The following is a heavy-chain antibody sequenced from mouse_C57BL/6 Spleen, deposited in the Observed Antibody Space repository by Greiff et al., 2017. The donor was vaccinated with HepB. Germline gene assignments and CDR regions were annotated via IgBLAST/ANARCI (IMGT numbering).Heavy chain of an antibody. J-gene: IGHJ2*01. CDR1: GYAFSSSW. CDR2: IYPGDGDT. Sequence: VQLQQSGPELVKPGASVKISCKASGYAFSSSWMNWVKQRPGKGLEWIGRIYPGDGDTNYNGKFKGKATLTADKSSNTAYMQLSSLTSEDSAVYFCAKLYDYGYYFDYWGQGTTLTVSS. D-gene: IGHD2-4*01. V-gene: IGHV1-82*01. CDR3: AKLYDYGYYFDY.